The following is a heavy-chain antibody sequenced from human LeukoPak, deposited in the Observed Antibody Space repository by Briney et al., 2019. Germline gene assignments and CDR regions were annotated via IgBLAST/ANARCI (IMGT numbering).Heavy chain of an antibody. J-gene: IGHJ4*02. D-gene: IGHD6-13*01. Sequence: GGSLRLSCAASGFTFSDYTMNWVRQAPGKGLGWVSSISGSTRYIYYADSVKGRFTISRDNAKNSLYLQMNSLRAEDTAVYYCARSSSSGLLFDYWGQGTLVTVSS. CDR2: ISGSTRYI. CDR3: ARSSSSGLLFDY. V-gene: IGHV3-21*01. CDR1: GFTFSDYT.